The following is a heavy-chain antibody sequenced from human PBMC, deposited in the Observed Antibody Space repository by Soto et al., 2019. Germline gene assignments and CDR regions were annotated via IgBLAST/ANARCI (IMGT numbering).Heavy chain of an antibody. Sequence: PGESLKISCKGSGYSFTRYWISGVRQMPGKGLEWMGRIDPSDSYTNYSPYFQGHVTISAAKSISTAYLQWSSLKASDTAMYSCARHLRTVTVGYFDYWGQGTMVTVSS. J-gene: IGHJ4*02. V-gene: IGHV5-10-1*01. CDR3: ARHLRTVTVGYFDY. CDR1: GYSFTRYW. CDR2: IDPSDSYT. D-gene: IGHD4-4*01.